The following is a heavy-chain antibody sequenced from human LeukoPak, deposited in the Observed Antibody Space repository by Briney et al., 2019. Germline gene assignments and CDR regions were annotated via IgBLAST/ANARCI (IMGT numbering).Heavy chain of an antibody. CDR2: IYYSGST. J-gene: IGHJ3*02. V-gene: IGHV4-30-4*01. D-gene: IGHD3-10*01. CDR3: ARVSREFDAFDI. Sequence: SQTLSLTCTVSGGSISSGDYYWSWIRQPPGKGLEWIGYIYYSGSTYYNPSLESRATISVDTSKNQFSLKLSSVTAADTAVYYCARVSREFDAFDIWGQGTMVTVSS. CDR1: GGSISSGDYY.